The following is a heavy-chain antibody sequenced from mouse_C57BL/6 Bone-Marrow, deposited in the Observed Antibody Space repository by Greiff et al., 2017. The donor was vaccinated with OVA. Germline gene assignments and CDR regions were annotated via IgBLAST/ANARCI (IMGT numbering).Heavy chain of an antibody. CDR3: ARSGILYYYGSSWGFAY. CDR1: GYTFTSYG. CDR2: IYPRSGNT. Sequence: QVQLKESGAELARPGASVKLSCKASGYTFTSYGISWVKQRTGQGLEWIGEIYPRSGNTYYNEKFKGKATLTADKSSSTAYMELRSLTSEDSAVYFCARSGILYYYGSSWGFAYWGQGTLVTVSA. J-gene: IGHJ3*01. D-gene: IGHD1-1*01. V-gene: IGHV1-81*01.